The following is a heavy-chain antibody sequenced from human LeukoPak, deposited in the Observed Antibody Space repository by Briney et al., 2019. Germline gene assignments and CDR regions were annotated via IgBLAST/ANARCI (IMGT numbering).Heavy chain of an antibody. D-gene: IGHD3-3*01. Sequence: PSETLSLTCTVSGGSISSSPYYWGWIRQPPGKGLEWIGSIFYSGNTYYNPSLKSRVTLSVDTSKNQFSLRLGSVTAADTAVYYCARHFDLWSGHLGYWGQGTLVTVSS. CDR1: GGSISSSPYY. CDR2: IFYSGNT. J-gene: IGHJ4*02. V-gene: IGHV4-39*01. CDR3: ARHFDLWSGHLGY.